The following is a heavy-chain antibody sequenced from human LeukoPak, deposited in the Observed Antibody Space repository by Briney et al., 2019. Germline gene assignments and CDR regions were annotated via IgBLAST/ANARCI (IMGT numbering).Heavy chain of an antibody. CDR1: GGTFSSYA. V-gene: IGHV1-69*05. D-gene: IGHD2-15*01. CDR3: ARGRWWGAATGLCCVY. CDR2: IIPIFGTA. J-gene: IGHJ4*02. Sequence: ASVKVSCKASGGTFSSYAISWVRQAPGQGLEWVGGIIPIFGTANYAQKFQGRVTMTRNTSISTAYMELSSLRSEDTAVYYCARGRWWGAATGLCCVYWGQGTLVTVSS.